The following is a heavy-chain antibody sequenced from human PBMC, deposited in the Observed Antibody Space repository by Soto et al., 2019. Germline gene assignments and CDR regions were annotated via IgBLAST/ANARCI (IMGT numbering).Heavy chain of an antibody. D-gene: IGHD6-13*01. Sequence: ASVKFSCKTSGYTFIGYYLNWVRQSPGQGLEWMGWVNPHTGGTHYAQKFDGRVTMTRATSTYTAYMALSGLKFADTATYFCARVMAYEQQLVPFDYWGQGTLVTVSS. CDR3: ARVMAYEQQLVPFDY. CDR1: GYTFIGYY. J-gene: IGHJ4*02. V-gene: IGHV1-2*02. CDR2: VNPHTGGT.